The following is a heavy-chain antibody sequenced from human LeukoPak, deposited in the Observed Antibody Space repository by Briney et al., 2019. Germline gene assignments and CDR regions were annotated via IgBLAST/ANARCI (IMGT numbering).Heavy chain of an antibody. J-gene: IGHJ4*02. CDR3: AKGAYDYIEMGYIDY. CDR2: IIGSSGDT. Sequence: PGGSLRLSCAASGFRFSDYAVNWVRQAPGKGLEWVSLIIGSSGDTFYADSVKGRFTISRDNSKNTLFLQMNSLRAEDTALYYCAKGAYDYIEMGYIDYWGQGTLVTVSS. CDR1: GFRFSDYA. D-gene: IGHD5-12*01. V-gene: IGHV3-23*01.